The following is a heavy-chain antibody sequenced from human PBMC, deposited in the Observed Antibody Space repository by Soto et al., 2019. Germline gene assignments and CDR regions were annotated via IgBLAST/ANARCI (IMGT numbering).Heavy chain of an antibody. CDR2: IYHSGST. V-gene: IGHV4-4*02. CDR3: ARELVAGTRVYYFDY. D-gene: IGHD6-19*01. Sequence: QVQLQESGPGLVKPSGTLSLTCAVSSGSISSSNWWSWVRQPPGKGLEWIGEIYHSGSTNYNPSLKSRVTISVDKSKNPFSLKLSSVTAADTAVYYCARELVAGTRVYYFDYWGQGTLVTVSS. J-gene: IGHJ4*02. CDR1: SGSISSSNW.